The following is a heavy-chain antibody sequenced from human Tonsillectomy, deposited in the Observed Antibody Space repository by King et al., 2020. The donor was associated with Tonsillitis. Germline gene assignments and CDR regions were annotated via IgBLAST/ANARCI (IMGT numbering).Heavy chain of an antibody. CDR3: ARDPDYGVNSGFAY. Sequence: VQLVESGGGVVQPGRSLRLSCAASGFTFTSYGMHWVRQAPGKGLEWVAVISYDGRTKYYEDSVMGRCTISRENSKNTLYLQMNFLRAEDTAVYSCARDPDYGVNSGFAYCGQGTLVTVSS. D-gene: IGHD4-23*01. CDR2: ISYDGRTK. CDR1: GFTFTSYG. V-gene: IGHV3-33*05. J-gene: IGHJ4*02.